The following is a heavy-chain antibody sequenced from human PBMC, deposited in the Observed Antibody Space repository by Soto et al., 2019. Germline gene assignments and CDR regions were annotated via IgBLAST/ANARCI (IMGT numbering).Heavy chain of an antibody. V-gene: IGHV3-48*02. D-gene: IGHD3-9*01. CDR3: AGLYYHILNGYFSDHGHYGMDV. CDR2: ISSSSSTI. Sequence: GGSXRVSCASSGVSWIIYSMNLFRHAPGKGLECVSYISSSSSTIYYADSVKGRFTISRDNAKNSLYLQMNSLRDEDTPVYYCAGLYYHILNGYFSDHGHYGMDVWGQRPTV. CDR1: GVSWIIYS. J-gene: IGHJ6*01.